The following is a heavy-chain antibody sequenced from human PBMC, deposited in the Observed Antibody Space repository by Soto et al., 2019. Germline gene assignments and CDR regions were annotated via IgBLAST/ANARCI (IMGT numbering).Heavy chain of an antibody. CDR3: AREKCSSTSCNHGMDV. CDR2: ITTTSTYK. D-gene: IGHD2-2*01. Sequence: GGSLRLSCVASAFTFNNFPMHWVRQAPGKGLQWLASITTTSTYKYYADSVKGRFSISRDNAKNSLYLELTNLRSGDTAVYYCAREKCSSTSCNHGMDVWGLGTTVTVSS. CDR1: AFTFNNFP. J-gene: IGHJ6*02. V-gene: IGHV3-21*01.